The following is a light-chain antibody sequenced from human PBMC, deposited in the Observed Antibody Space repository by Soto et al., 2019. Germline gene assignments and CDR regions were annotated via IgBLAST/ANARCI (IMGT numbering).Light chain of an antibody. Sequence: QSALTQPASVSGSPGQSITISCTGTSSDVGGYNYVSWYQQHPGKAPKLMIYEVSNRPSGVSNRFSGSKSGNTASLTISGFQAEDEADYYCSSYTSINTWVFGGGTQLTVL. CDR3: SSYTSINTWV. CDR2: EVS. V-gene: IGLV2-14*01. J-gene: IGLJ3*02. CDR1: SSDVGGYNY.